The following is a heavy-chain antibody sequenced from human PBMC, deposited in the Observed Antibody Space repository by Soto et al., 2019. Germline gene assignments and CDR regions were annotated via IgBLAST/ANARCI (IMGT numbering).Heavy chain of an antibody. Sequence: ASVKVSCKASGYTFTGYYIHWVRQAPGQGLEWMGWINPNSGGTNYAQKFQGWVTMTRDTSISTAYMELSRLRSDDTAVYYCARGTDCGGDCPLDYWGQGTLVTVSS. CDR2: INPNSGGT. J-gene: IGHJ4*02. CDR1: GYTFTGYY. CDR3: ARGTDCGGDCPLDY. V-gene: IGHV1-2*04. D-gene: IGHD2-21*02.